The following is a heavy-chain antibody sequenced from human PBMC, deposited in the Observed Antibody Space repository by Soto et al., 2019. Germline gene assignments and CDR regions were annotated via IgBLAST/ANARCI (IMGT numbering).Heavy chain of an antibody. CDR3: ARDGGYCTNGVCYTRLGDV. D-gene: IGHD2-8*01. CDR2: IIPIFGTA. CDR1: GGTFSSYA. J-gene: IGHJ6*02. V-gene: IGHV1-69*12. Sequence: QVQLVQSGAEVKKPGSSVKVSCKASGGTFSSYAISWVRQAPGHGLEWMGGIIPIFGTANYAQKFQGRVTIAADESTSTAYMELSSLRSEDTAVYYCARDGGYCTNGVCYTRLGDVWGQGTTVTVSS.